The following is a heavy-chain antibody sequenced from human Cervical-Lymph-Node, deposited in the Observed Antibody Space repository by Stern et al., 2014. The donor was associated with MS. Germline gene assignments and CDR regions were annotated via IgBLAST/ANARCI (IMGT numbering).Heavy chain of an antibody. D-gene: IGHD1-26*01. CDR2: NNIGNGNT. CDR1: GYTFSDYA. V-gene: IGHV1-3*04. CDR3: ARGSGSHYAPFDH. Sequence: QVQLVESGAEVKKPGASVKVSCKASGYTFSDYAVHWVRQATGQRLEWLGWNNIGNGNTTASQKVQGRLTITRDTAASTAYMELSSLTSTDTAIYYCARGSGSHYAPFDHWGQGTLVTVSS. J-gene: IGHJ4*02.